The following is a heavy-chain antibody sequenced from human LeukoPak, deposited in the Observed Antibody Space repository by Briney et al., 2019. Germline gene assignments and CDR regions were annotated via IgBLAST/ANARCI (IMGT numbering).Heavy chain of an antibody. CDR2: INHSGST. Sequence: KPSETLSLTCVVYGGSFSGYYWSWIRQPPGKGLEWIGEINHSGSTNYNPSLKSRVTISVDTSKNQFSLKLSSVTAADTAVYYCARRRYYYDGSGYFNYWGQGTLVTVSS. CDR1: GGSFSGYY. D-gene: IGHD3-22*01. J-gene: IGHJ4*02. CDR3: ARRRYYYDGSGYFNY. V-gene: IGHV4-34*01.